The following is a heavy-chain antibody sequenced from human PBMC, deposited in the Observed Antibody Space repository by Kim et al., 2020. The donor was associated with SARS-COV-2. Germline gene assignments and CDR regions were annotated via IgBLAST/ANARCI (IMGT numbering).Heavy chain of an antibody. CDR1: GGSISSYY. V-gene: IGHV4-59*13. Sequence: SETLSLTCTVSGGSISSYYWSWIRQPPGKGLEWIGYIYYSGSTNYNPSLKSRVTISVDTSKNQFSLKLSSVTAADTAVYYCARVRTLSSGGYYPYWFDPCGQGTLVTVSS. CDR2: IYYSGST. CDR3: ARVRTLSSGGYYPYWFDP. D-gene: IGHD1-26*01. J-gene: IGHJ5*02.